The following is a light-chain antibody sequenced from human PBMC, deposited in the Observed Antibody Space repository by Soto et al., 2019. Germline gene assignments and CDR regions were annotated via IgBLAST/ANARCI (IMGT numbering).Light chain of an antibody. V-gene: IGLV2-14*01. CDR2: EVS. CDR3: SSYTSISTLYV. Sequence: LTQPASVSGSPGQSITISCTGTNSDVGGYNYVSWYQQHPGKAPELMIYEVSHRPSGVSNRFSGSKSDNTASLTISGLQAEDEADYYCSSYTSISTLYVFGNGTKVTVL. J-gene: IGLJ1*01. CDR1: NSDVGGYNY.